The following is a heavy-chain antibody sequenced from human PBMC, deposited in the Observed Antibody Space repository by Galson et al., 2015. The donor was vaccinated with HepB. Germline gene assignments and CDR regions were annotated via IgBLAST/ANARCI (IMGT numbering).Heavy chain of an antibody. J-gene: IGHJ5*02. Sequence: SLRLSCAASGFTFSSYWMHWVRQAPGKGLVWVSRINSDGSSTSYADSVKGRFTISRDNAKNTLYLQMNSLRAEDAAVYYCARGAAFWSFWSGTPGDPWGQGTLVTVSS. CDR3: ARGAAFWSFWSGTPGDP. V-gene: IGHV3-74*01. D-gene: IGHD3-3*01. CDR1: GFTFSSYW. CDR2: INSDGSST.